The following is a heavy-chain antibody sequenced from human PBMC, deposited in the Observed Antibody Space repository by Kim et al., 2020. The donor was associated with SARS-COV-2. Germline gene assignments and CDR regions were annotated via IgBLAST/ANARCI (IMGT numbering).Heavy chain of an antibody. J-gene: IGHJ4*02. Sequence: SETLSLTCAVYGGSFSGYYWSWIRQPPGKGLEWIGEINHSGSTNYNPSLKSRVTISVDTSKNQFSLKLSSVTAADTAVYYCARGPGWLDPFDYWGQGTLV. CDR3: ARGPGWLDPFDY. V-gene: IGHV4-34*01. CDR1: GGSFSGYY. D-gene: IGHD6-19*01. CDR2: INHSGST.